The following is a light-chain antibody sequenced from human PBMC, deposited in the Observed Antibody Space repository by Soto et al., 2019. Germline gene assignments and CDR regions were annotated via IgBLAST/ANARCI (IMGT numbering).Light chain of an antibody. J-gene: IGLJ1*01. CDR2: DVS. CDR3: SSNTTNNTPQKV. V-gene: IGLV2-14*01. Sequence: QSVLTQPASVSGSPGQSITISCTGTSSDVGGYNYVSWYQQHPGKAPKFIIYDVSNRPSGVSTRFSGSKSGNTASLTISGLQAEDGFYNYWSSNTTNNTPQKVFGTGTKV. CDR1: SSDVGGYNY.